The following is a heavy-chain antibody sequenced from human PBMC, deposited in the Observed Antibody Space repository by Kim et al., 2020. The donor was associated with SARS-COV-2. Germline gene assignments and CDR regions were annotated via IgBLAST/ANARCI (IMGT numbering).Heavy chain of an antibody. D-gene: IGHD3-9*01. Sequence: GGSLRLSCAASGFTVSSNYMSWVHQAPGKGLEWVSVIYSGGRTYYADSVKGRFTISRDNSKNTLYLQMNSLRAEDTAVYYCARDLENYDILTGYQYYYGMDVWGQGTTVTVSS. CDR1: GFTVSSNY. CDR3: ARDLENYDILTGYQYYYGMDV. CDR2: IYSGGRT. V-gene: IGHV3-53*01. J-gene: IGHJ6*02.